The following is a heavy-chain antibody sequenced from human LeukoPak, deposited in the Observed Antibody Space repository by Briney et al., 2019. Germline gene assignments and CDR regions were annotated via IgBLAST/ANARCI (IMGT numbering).Heavy chain of an antibody. D-gene: IGHD4-17*01. Sequence: GGSLRLSCAASGFTFSSFAMSWVRQAPGKGLEWVSAITSGGTTYYPDPVKHRYTVSRDNYENTLYLQMNSLRAGDTAVYYCGRRYGDYYHPIANWGQGTLDTVSS. CDR3: GRRYGDYYHPIAN. CDR1: GFTFSSFA. J-gene: IGHJ4*02. CDR2: ITSGGTT. V-gene: IGHV3-23*01.